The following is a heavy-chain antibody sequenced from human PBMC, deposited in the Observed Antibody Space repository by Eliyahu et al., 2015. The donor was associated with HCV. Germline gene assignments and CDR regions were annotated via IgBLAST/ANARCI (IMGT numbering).Heavy chain of an antibody. CDR3: AREMYTTGQAGDL. D-gene: IGHD1-1*01. CDR1: GYPFINHF. CDR2: VNCRDGTT. V-gene: IGHV1-46*01. Sequence: QVQLVQSGTEVKKPGASVKVSCKASGYPFINHFIHWVRQAPGQGLEWMGRVNCRDGTTSHAQKFQGRVTMTRDTSTSTAYMELSSLRSDDTAVYYCAREMYTTGQAGDLWGLGTLVTVSS. J-gene: IGHJ5*02.